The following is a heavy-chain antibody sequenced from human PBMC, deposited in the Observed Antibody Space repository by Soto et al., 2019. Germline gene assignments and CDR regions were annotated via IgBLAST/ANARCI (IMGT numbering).Heavy chain of an antibody. CDR3: ASQRGGSHKRYFDY. V-gene: IGHV4-31*03. D-gene: IGHD1-26*01. J-gene: IGHJ4*02. Sequence: SETLSLTCTVSGGSISGGGYYWSWIRQHPGKGLEWIGYIYYSGSTYYNPSLKSRVTISVDTSKNQFSLKLSSVTAADTAVYYCASQRGGSHKRYFDYWGQGTLVTVSS. CDR1: GGSISGGGYY. CDR2: IYYSGST.